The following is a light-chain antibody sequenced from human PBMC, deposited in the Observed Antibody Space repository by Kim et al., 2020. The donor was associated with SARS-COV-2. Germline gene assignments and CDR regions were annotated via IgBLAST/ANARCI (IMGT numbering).Light chain of an antibody. CDR1: RRISSNY. CDR3: QKCGSAPRT. J-gene: IGKJ1*01. CDR2: GAS. Sequence: APGGGAAPTSCARRRISSNYLAWFQQKPGKAPRLLIYGASARQTGVPARFSGSGSGTDFTLTVTSLQPEDFATYYCQKCGSAPRTFGQGTKVDIK. V-gene: IGKV3-20*01.